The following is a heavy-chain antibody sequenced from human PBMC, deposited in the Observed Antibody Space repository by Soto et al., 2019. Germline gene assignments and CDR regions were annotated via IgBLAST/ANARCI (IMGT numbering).Heavy chain of an antibody. Sequence: GGSLRLSCAASGLIFSNYAMSWVRQAPGKGLEWVSASSFSGGSTYYADSVKGRFSISRDNSENTVHLQMNSLTAEDTTVYYCAKVLPTYDYDNSGYLDYWGQGALLTVSS. CDR1: GLIFSNYA. V-gene: IGHV3-23*01. CDR2: SSFSGGST. CDR3: AKVLPTYDYDNSGYLDY. D-gene: IGHD3-22*01. J-gene: IGHJ4*02.